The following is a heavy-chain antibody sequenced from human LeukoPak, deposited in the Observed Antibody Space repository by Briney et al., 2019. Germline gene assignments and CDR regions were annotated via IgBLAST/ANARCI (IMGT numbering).Heavy chain of an antibody. V-gene: IGHV3-23*01. Sequence: GGSLRLSCAASGFTFSSSAMSWVRQAPGKGLEWVSSISGSGSGGSTYYADSVKGRFTISRDNSKNTLYLQMNSLIAEDSAVYYCAKRVGHSYGEFDYWGQGTLVTVSS. D-gene: IGHD5-18*01. CDR2: ISGSGSGGST. CDR1: GFTFSSSA. CDR3: AKRVGHSYGEFDY. J-gene: IGHJ4*02.